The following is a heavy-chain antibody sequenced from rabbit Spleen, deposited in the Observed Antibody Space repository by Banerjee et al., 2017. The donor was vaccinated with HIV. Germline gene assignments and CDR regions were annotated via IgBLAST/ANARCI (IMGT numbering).Heavy chain of an antibody. V-gene: IGHV1S45*01. J-gene: IGHJ3*01. CDR2: IYVGSGGGT. D-gene: IGHD1-1*01. CDR1: EFSFSYSYW. CDR3: ARDRGGGNGYDI. Sequence: QEQLKESGGGLVQPGGSLKVSCTASEFSFSYSYWICWVRRAPGKGLEWIACIYVGSGGGTKYASWAKGRFTISRTSSTTVTLQMASLTVADTATYLCARDRGGGNGYDIWGQGTLVTVS.